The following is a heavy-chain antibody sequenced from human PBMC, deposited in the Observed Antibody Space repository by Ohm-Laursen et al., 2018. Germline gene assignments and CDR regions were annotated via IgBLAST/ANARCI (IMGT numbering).Heavy chain of an antibody. Sequence: GTLSLTCAVYGGSFSGYYWSWIRQSPGKGLEWIGYTFYTGSTNYNPSLKSRVTISVDPSKNQFSLNLNSVTAADTAVYYCAAQTSGYYYNWYFDLWGRGTLVTVSS. J-gene: IGHJ2*01. CDR3: AAQTSGYYYNWYFDL. CDR1: GGSFSGYY. CDR2: TFYTGST. V-gene: IGHV4-59*08. D-gene: IGHD3-22*01.